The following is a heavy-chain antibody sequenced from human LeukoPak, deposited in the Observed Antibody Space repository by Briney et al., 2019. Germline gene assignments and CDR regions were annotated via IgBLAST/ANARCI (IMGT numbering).Heavy chain of an antibody. D-gene: IGHD3-22*01. CDR3: AKGTHYYDSSGPIDY. V-gene: IGHV3-21*04. J-gene: IGHJ4*02. CDR1: GFTFSSYS. CDR2: ISSSSSYI. Sequence: GGSLRLSCAASGFTFSSYSMNWVRQAPGKGLEWVSSISSSSSYIYYADSVKGRFTISRDNSKNTLDLQMNSLRAEDTAVYYCAKGTHYYDSSGPIDYWGQGTLVTVSS.